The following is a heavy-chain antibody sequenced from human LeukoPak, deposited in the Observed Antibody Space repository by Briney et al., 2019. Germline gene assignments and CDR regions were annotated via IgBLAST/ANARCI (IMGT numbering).Heavy chain of an antibody. CDR3: ATVYNWNDKRYYFDY. CDR2: INPNTGGT. J-gene: IGHJ4*02. D-gene: IGHD1-20*01. CDR1: GYTFTGYY. V-gene: IGHV1-2*02. Sequence: ASVKVSCKASGYTFTGYYIHWVRQAPGQGLEWMGFINPNTGGTSYAQKFQARVTMTRDTSISTAYMELSGLRSDDTAVYYCATVYNWNDKRYYFDYWGQGTLVTVSS.